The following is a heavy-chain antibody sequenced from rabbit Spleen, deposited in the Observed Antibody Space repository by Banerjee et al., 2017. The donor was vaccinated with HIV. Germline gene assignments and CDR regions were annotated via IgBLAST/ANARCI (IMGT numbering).Heavy chain of an antibody. Sequence: LVESGGGLVKPGVSLTLTCTASGFSFSRSYDMCWVRQAPGKGLEWIGCIYTGNGHTHYASWAKGRFTISITSSTTVTLQMASLTGADTATYFCARDVGTYDYIDGVFNLWGQGTLVTVS. CDR1: GFSFSRSYD. CDR3: ARDVGTYDYIDGVFNL. CDR2: IYTGNGHT. D-gene: IGHD6-1*01. V-gene: IGHV1S40*01. J-gene: IGHJ4*01.